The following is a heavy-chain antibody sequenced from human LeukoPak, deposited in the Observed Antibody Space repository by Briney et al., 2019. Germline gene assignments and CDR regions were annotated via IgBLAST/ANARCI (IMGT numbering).Heavy chain of an antibody. D-gene: IGHD4-23*01. J-gene: IGHJ4*02. V-gene: IGHV2-70*11. CDR3: ARIRYYGGNSLYFDY. Sequence: RKSGPTLVNPTQTLTLTCTFSGFSLSTSGMCVSWIRQPPGKALEWLARIDWDDDKYYSTSLKTRLTISKDTSKNQVVLTMTNMDPVDTATYYCARIRYYGGNSLYFDYWGQGTLVTVSS. CDR1: GFSLSTSGMC. CDR2: IDWDDDK.